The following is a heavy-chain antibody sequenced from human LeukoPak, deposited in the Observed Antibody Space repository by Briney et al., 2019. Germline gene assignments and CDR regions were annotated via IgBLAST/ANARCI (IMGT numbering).Heavy chain of an antibody. CDR2: ISSSSSHI. V-gene: IGHV3-21*06. CDR3: ARDAQSLVPEGYYYYMDV. J-gene: IGHJ6*03. D-gene: IGHD6-19*01. Sequence: PGGSLRLSCAGSGFAFSRYSMNWFRQAPGKGLERVSSISSSSSHIFYADSVKGRFTISRDNAKNSLYLQMNSLRAGDTAVYYCARDAQSLVPEGYYYYMDVWGKGITVTVAS. CDR1: GFAFSRYS.